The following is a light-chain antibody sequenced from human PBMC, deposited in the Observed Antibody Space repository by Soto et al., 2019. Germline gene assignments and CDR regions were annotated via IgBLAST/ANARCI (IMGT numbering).Light chain of an antibody. J-gene: IGLJ3*02. CDR3: CSYAGSYTL. CDR1: SSDVGAYNF. V-gene: IGLV2-14*03. CDR2: NVY. Sequence: QSALTQPASVSGSPGQSITISCTGTSSDVGAYNFVSWHQQHPGKAPKLMIYNVYDRPSGISYRFSGSKSGNTASLTISGLQAEDEADYYCCSYAGSYTLFGGGTQLTVL.